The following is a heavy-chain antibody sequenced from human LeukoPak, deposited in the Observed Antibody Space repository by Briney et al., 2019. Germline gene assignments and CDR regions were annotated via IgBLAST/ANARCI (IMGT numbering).Heavy chain of an antibody. J-gene: IGHJ4*02. D-gene: IGHD4-23*01. CDR3: AGGRVYGGNPGGY. CDR1: GFTFSSYW. V-gene: IGHV3-7*01. CDR2: IKQDGSEK. Sequence: PGGSLRLSCAASGFTFSSYWMSWVRQAPGKGLEWVANIKQDGSEKYYVDYVKGRFTISRDNAKNSLYLQMNSLRAEDTAVYYCAGGRVYGGNPGGYWGQGTLVTVSS.